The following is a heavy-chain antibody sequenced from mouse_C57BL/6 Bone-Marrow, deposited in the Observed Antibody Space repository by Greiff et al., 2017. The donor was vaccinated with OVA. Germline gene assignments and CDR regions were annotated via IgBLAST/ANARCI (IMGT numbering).Heavy chain of an antibody. D-gene: IGHD1-1*01. CDR3: ARRGGYYYGSSYVYAMDY. CDR2: IYWDDDK. V-gene: IGHV8-12*01. Sequence: QVTLKVSGPGILQSSQTLSLTCSFSGFSLSTSGMGVSWIRQPSGKGLEWLAHIYWDDDKRYNPSLKSRLTISKDTSRNQVFLKITSVDTADTATYYCARRGGYYYGSSYVYAMDYWGQGTSVTVSS. J-gene: IGHJ4*01. CDR1: GFSLSTSGMG.